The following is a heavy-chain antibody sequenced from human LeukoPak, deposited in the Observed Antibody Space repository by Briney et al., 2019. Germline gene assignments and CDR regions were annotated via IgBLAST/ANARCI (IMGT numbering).Heavy chain of an antibody. CDR3: TRGGSKGSRGDAFDL. CDR2: IATSGTI. J-gene: IGHJ3*01. Sequence: SETLSLTCTISGGSISGSFWSWIRQPAGKGLEWIGRIATSGTINYNPSLKSRVTVSMDTFKNQFSLKLTSMTAADTAVYYCTRGGSKGSRGDAFDLWGQGTVVTVSS. V-gene: IGHV4-4*07. CDR1: GGSISGSF. D-gene: IGHD3-10*01.